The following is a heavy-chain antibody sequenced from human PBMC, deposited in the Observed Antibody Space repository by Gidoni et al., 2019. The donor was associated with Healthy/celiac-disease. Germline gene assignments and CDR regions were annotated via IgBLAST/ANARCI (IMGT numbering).Heavy chain of an antibody. Sequence: EVQLLESGGGLVQPGGSLRLSCAASGFTFSSYAMSWVRQAPGKGLEWVSAISGSCGSTYYADSVKGRFTISRDNSKNTLYLQMNSLRAEDTAVYYCAKVGHYYDSSADDAFDIWGQGTMVTVSS. CDR2: ISGSCGST. V-gene: IGHV3-23*01. CDR3: AKVGHYYDSSADDAFDI. CDR1: GFTFSSYA. J-gene: IGHJ3*02. D-gene: IGHD3-22*01.